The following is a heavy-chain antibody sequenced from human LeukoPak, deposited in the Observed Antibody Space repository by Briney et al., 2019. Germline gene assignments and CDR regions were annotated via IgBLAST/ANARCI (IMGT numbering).Heavy chain of an antibody. D-gene: IGHD3-10*01. V-gene: IGHV4-59*13. CDR2: IYYSGST. J-gene: IGHJ6*02. Sequence: KPSETLSRTCTVSGGSISSYYWSWIRQPPGKGLEWIGYIYYSGSTNYNPSLKSRVTISVDTSKNQFSLKLSSVTAADTAVYYCARLGGEFGELPVPLDFYYYYGMDVWGQGTTVTVSS. CDR3: ARLGGEFGELPVPLDFYYYYGMDV. CDR1: GGSISSYY.